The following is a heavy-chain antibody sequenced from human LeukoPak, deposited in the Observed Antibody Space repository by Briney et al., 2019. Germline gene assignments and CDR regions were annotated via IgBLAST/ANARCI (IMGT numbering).Heavy chain of an antibody. CDR2: IWYDGSNK. J-gene: IGHJ4*02. CDR1: GFTFSSYS. Sequence: PGGSLRLSCAASGFTFSSYSMNWVRQAPGKGLEWVAVIWYDGSNKYYADSVKGRLTISRDNSKNTLYLQMNSLRAEDTAVYYCAKDSEGYSSSWYSSGRIDYWGQGTLVTVSS. V-gene: IGHV3-33*06. D-gene: IGHD6-13*01. CDR3: AKDSEGYSSSWYSSGRIDY.